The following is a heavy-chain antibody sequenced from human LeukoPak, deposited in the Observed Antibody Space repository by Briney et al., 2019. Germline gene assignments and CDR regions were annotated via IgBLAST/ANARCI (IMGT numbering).Heavy chain of an antibody. V-gene: IGHV3-23*01. CDR3: VSYQTIIPSPRDV. CDR2: ISGSGGST. Sequence: GGSLSPAWPPSGLSVTIYCTGWVRQAPGKGLEWVSAISGSGGSTYYADSVKGRFTISRDNSKNTPYLQMNSLRAEDTAVYYCVSYQTIIPSPRDVWGQGPTVTVSS. CDR1: GLSVTIYC. J-gene: IGHJ6*01. D-gene: IGHD1-26*01.